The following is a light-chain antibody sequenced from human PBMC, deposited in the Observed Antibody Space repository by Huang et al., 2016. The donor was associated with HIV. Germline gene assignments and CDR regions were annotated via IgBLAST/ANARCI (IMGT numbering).Light chain of an antibody. CDR1: QYINTW. V-gene: IGKV1-5*03. Sequence: DIQMTQSPSTLSASVGDRGTITCRASQYINTWLAWYQQKPGKAPNLLIYRASSLQIGVPSRFAGSGSGTEFTLTITSLQPDDLGTYYCQQYNTYLYTFGQGTKLEI. CDR2: RAS. CDR3: QQYNTYLYT. J-gene: IGKJ2*01.